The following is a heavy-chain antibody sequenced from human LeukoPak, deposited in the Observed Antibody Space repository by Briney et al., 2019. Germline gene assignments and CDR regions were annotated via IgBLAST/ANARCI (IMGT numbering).Heavy chain of an antibody. CDR2: INPHGTEK. CDR3: GRWGVNAGLDY. D-gene: IGHD3-10*01. J-gene: IGHJ4*02. V-gene: IGHV3-7*01. CDR1: GFTFSSYA. Sequence: PGGSLRLSCAASGFTFSSYAMSWVRQAPGKGLEWVANINPHGTEKYYADSLEGRFSVSRDNAKNSVYLQMNSLRVEDAGFYYCGRWGVNAGLDYWGQGSLVTVSS.